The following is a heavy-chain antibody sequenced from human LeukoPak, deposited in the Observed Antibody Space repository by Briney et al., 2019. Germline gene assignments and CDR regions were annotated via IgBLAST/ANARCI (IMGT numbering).Heavy chain of an antibody. J-gene: IGHJ4*02. CDR2: ISYDSDIT. CDR3: ARFRGT. CDR1: GFTISRDS. Sequence: GSLRLSCEASGFTISRDSMNWVRQAPGRGLEWISYISYDSDITYYADSVRGRFTISRDNAKNSLYLQMNSLRAEDTALYYCARFRGTWGQGALVTVSS. D-gene: IGHD3-16*01. V-gene: IGHV3-48*04.